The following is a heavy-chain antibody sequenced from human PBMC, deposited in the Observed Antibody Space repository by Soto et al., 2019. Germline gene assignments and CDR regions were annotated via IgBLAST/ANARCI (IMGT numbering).Heavy chain of an antibody. D-gene: IGHD3-9*01. CDR1: GGTFSSYS. CDR3: ARAVVLTFTRFYDMDV. V-gene: IGHV1-69*18. CDR2: LIPMFGTT. J-gene: IGHJ6*02. Sequence: QVQLVQSGAEVKTPGSSVKVSCKASGGTFSSYSINWVRQAPGQGLEWMGRLIPMFGTTDYAQRFQGRVTFTADASTSTASMEVTNLTSEDTAVYYCARAVVLTFTRFYDMDVWGQGTTVTVSS.